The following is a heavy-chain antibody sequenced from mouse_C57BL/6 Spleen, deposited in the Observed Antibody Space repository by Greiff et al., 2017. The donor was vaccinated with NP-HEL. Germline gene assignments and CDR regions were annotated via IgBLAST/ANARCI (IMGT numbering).Heavy chain of an antibody. CDR2: IDPEDGDT. CDR3: TTTTGSTMVYFDY. CDR1: GFNIKDYY. D-gene: IGHD2-2*01. V-gene: IGHV14-1*01. J-gene: IGHJ2*01. Sequence: EVQLQQSGAELVRPGASVKLSCTASGFNIKDYYMHWVKQRPEQGLEWIGRIDPEDGDTEYAPKFQGKATMTADTSSNTAYLQLSSLTSEDTAVYYCTTTTGSTMVYFDYWGQGTTLTVSS.